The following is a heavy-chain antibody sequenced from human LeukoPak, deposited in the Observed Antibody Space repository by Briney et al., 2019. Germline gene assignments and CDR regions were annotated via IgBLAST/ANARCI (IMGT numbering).Heavy chain of an antibody. V-gene: IGHV3-23*01. CDR1: GFTFSSYA. D-gene: IGHD5-24*01. Sequence: PGGSLRLSCAASGFTFSSYAMTWLRQAPGKGLEWVSVISGGGGSTYNADSVKGRFTISRGNSKSTLYLQMSSLRAEDTAVYYCARSSQAMAVRGYFDYWGQGTLVTVSS. J-gene: IGHJ4*02. CDR3: ARSSQAMAVRGYFDY. CDR2: ISGGGGST.